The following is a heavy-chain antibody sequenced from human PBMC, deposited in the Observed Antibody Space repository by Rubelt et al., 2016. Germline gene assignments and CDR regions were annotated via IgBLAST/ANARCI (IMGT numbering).Heavy chain of an antibody. CDR2: INTNTGNP. CDR1: GYTFTNYA. V-gene: IGHV7-4-1*02. D-gene: IGHD3-22*01. Sequence: QVQLVQSGSELKKPGASVEVSCKASGYTFTNYAMNWVRQAPGQGLEWMGWINTNTGNPTYAQGFTGRFVFSFDTSFSTAYLQISSLRAEDTAVYYCARERSGIAAAGTLAYYYDSSGYYVGYWGQGTLVTVSS. CDR3: ARERSGIAAAGTLAYYYDSSGYYVGY. J-gene: IGHJ4*02.